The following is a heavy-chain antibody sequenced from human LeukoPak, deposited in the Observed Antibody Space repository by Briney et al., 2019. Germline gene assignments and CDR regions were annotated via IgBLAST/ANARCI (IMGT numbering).Heavy chain of an antibody. V-gene: IGHV3-21*01. Sequence: PGGSLRLSCAASGFTFSSYSMNWVRQAPGKGLEWVSSISSSSSYIYYADSVKGRFTISRDNAKNSLYLQMNSLRAEDTAVYYCATELMITFGGVIVDYWGQGTLVTVSS. D-gene: IGHD3-16*02. CDR3: ATELMITFGGVIVDY. CDR2: ISSSSSYI. J-gene: IGHJ4*02. CDR1: GFTFSSYS.